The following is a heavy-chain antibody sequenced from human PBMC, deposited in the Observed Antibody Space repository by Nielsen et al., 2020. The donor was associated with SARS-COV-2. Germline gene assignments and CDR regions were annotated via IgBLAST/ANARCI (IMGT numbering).Heavy chain of an antibody. D-gene: IGHD6-19*01. Sequence: ASMKVSCKASGYTFTGYYMHWVRQAPGQGLEWMGRINPNSGGTNYAQKFQGRVTMTRDTSISTAYMELSRLRSDDTAVYYCASGGDSSGWYPHWYFDLWGRGTLVTVSS. CDR2: INPNSGGT. CDR3: ASGGDSSGWYPHWYFDL. J-gene: IGHJ2*01. V-gene: IGHV1-2*06. CDR1: GYTFTGYY.